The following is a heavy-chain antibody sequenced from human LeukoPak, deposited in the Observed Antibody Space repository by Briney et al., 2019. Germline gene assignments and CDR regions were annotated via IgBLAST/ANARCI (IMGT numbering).Heavy chain of an antibody. CDR3: ASSSWYGKLDY. Sequence: SETLSLTCNGSGGSISSYYWSWIRQPPGKGLEWIGNIYYSGSTNYNPSLKSRVTISVDTSKNQFSLKLSSVTAADTAVYYCASSSWYGKLDYWGQGTLVTVSS. J-gene: IGHJ4*02. CDR2: IYYSGST. CDR1: GGSISSYY. D-gene: IGHD6-13*01. V-gene: IGHV4-59*08.